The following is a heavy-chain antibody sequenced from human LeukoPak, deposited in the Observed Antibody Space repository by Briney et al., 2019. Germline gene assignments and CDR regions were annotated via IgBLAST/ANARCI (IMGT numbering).Heavy chain of an antibody. V-gene: IGHV3-74*01. CDR3: AKDLSWDTADR. CDR1: GFTYSNYW. CDR2: INPDGTII. J-gene: IGHJ5*02. Sequence: PGGSLRLSCVVSGFTYSNYWMPWVRQVPGKGPVWVSRINPDGTIIDYADFVRGRFTISRDNAKNLLYLQMNGLRADDTALYYCAKDLSWDTADRWGQGTLVTVSS. D-gene: IGHD5-18*01.